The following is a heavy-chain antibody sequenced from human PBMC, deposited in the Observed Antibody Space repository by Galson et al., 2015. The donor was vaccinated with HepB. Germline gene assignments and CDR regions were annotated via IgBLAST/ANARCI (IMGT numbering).Heavy chain of an antibody. CDR3: ARDDGPSGTVVAIFYY. J-gene: IGHJ4*02. D-gene: IGHD2-21*01. Sequence: SLRLSCAASGFTFSSYSMNWVRQAPGKGLEWVSSISSSSSYIYYADSAKGRFTISRDNAKNSLYLQMNSLRAEDTAVYYCARDDGPSGTVVAIFYYWGQGTLVTVSS. CDR2: ISSSSSYI. CDR1: GFTFSSYS. V-gene: IGHV3-21*01.